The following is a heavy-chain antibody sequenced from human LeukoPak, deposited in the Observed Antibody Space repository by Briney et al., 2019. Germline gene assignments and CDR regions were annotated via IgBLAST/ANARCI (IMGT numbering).Heavy chain of an antibody. J-gene: IGHJ4*02. CDR1: GFTFSSYA. Sequence: GGSLRLSCAASGFTFSSYAMSWVRQAPGKGLAWVSAISGSGGSTYYADSVKGRFTISRDNSKNTLYLQMNSLRAEDTAVYYCAKPTYDTSPHSYYFDYWGQGTLVTVSS. CDR3: AKPTYDTSPHSYYFDY. V-gene: IGHV3-23*01. D-gene: IGHD3-22*01. CDR2: ISGSGGST.